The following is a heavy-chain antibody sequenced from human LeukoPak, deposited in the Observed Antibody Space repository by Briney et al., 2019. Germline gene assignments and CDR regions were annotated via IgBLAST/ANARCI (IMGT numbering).Heavy chain of an antibody. CDR3: TKYSGRIDY. Sequence: QPGRSLRLSSTSSGFTFGDYAMSWFRQAPGKGLEWVAFIRSKAYGGTTEYAASVKGRFTISRDDSKSIAYLQMNSLKTEDTAVYYCTKYSGRIDYWGQGTLVTVSS. CDR1: GFTFGDYA. D-gene: IGHD5-18*01. V-gene: IGHV3-49*03. J-gene: IGHJ4*02. CDR2: IRSKAYGGTT.